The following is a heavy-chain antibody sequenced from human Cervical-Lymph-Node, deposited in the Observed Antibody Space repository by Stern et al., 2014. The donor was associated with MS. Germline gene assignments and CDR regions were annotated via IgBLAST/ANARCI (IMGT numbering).Heavy chain of an antibody. J-gene: IGHJ5*02. CDR1: GYTFATSG. V-gene: IGHV1-18*01. CDR2: INVQSGKT. CDR3: ARNRSLWFDP. D-gene: IGHD3-16*02. Sequence: QVQLVQSGPEVKTPGASVRLSCKASGYTFATSGILWVRQAPGQGLEWMGWINVQSGKTFYSQNFQGRLPLTTDTSTNTAYMELWSLRADDTAMYFCARNRSLWFDPWGQGTPVTVSS.